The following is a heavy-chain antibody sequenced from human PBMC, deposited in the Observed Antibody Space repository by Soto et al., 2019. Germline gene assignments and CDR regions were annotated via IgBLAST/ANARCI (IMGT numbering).Heavy chain of an antibody. CDR3: AREGLGELSK. D-gene: IGHD3-16*02. CDR2: ISSSSSYI. V-gene: IGHV3-21*01. CDR1: GFTFSSYS. Sequence: EVQLVESGGGLVKPGGSLRLSCAASGFTFSSYSMNWVRQGPGKGLEWVSSISSSSSYIYYADSVKGRFTISRDNAKNSLYLQMNSMRAEDTAVYYCAREGLGELSKWGQGTLVTVSS. J-gene: IGHJ4*02.